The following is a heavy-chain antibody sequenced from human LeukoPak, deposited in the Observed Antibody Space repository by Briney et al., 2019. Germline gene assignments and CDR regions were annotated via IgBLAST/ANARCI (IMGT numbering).Heavy chain of an antibody. CDR1: GYTFTSYY. CDR3: ARDIIDAPIAAAGTGMDV. J-gene: IGHJ6*02. Sequence: ASVKVSFTASGYTFTSYYMHWVRQAPGQGLEWMGIINPSGGSTSYAQKFQGRVTMTRDTSTSTVYMELSSLRSEDTAVYYCARDIIDAPIAAAGTGMDVWGQGTTVTVS. CDR2: INPSGGST. V-gene: IGHV1-46*01. D-gene: IGHD6-13*01.